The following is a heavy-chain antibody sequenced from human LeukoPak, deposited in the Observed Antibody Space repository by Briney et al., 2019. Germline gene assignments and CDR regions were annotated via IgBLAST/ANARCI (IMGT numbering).Heavy chain of an antibody. CDR1: GFTFSKAW. Sequence: AGGSLRLSCTASGFTFSKAWMSWVRQAPGKGLEWVANIKQDGSEKYYVDSVKGRFTISRDNAKNSLYLQMNSLRAEDTAVYYCARDQESDSSSSPSGPYYFDYWGQGTLVTVSS. CDR3: ARDQESDSSSSPSGPYYFDY. CDR2: IKQDGSEK. D-gene: IGHD6-6*01. J-gene: IGHJ4*02. V-gene: IGHV3-7*01.